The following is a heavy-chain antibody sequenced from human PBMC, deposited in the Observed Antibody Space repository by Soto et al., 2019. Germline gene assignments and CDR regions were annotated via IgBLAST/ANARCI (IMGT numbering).Heavy chain of an antibody. CDR2: IHPNSGGS. D-gene: IGHD2-21*02. CDR3: ARQLAYCGGDCYTEPIDY. J-gene: IGHJ4*02. CDR1: GYTFTAYY. Sequence: GASVKVSCKAFGYTFTAYYIHWVRQAPGQGLEWMGWIHPNSGGSNYAQKFQGRITMTRDTSITTAYMELTRLTSDDTAVYYCARQLAYCGGDCYTEPIDYWGQGTLVTVSS. V-gene: IGHV1-2*02.